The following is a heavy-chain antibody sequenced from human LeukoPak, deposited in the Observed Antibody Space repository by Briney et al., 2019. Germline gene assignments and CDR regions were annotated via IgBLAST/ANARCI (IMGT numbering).Heavy chain of an antibody. V-gene: IGHV3-66*02. CDR3: ARVRSSWILE. D-gene: IGHD6-13*01. J-gene: IGHJ4*02. CDR2: IYSGGST. CDR1: GFTVSSNY. Sequence: PGGSLRLSCAASGFTVSSNYMSWVRQAPGKGLEWVSVIYSGGSTYYADSVKGLFTISRDNSKNTLYLQMNSLRAEDTAVYYCARVRSSWILEWGQGTLVTVSS.